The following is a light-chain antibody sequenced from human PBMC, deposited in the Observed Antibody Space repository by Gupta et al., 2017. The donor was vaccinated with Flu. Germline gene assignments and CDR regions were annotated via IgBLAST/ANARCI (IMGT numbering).Light chain of an antibody. V-gene: IGKV3-11*01. CDR1: QSVSSY. CDR2: DTS. J-gene: IGKJ5*01. Sequence: AALSLSPGERATLSCRASQSVSSYLAWYQQKPGQAPRLLIYDTSNRATGLPARFSGSGSGTDFTLTIGSLEPEDFAVYYCQQRTNWPPFTFGPGTRLDIK. CDR3: QQRTNWPPFT.